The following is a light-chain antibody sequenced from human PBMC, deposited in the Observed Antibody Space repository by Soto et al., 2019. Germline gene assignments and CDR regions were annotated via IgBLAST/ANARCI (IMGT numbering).Light chain of an antibody. CDR3: LQHRTSPYT. Sequence: DIQMTQSPSAMSASVGDRVTITCRASQGISNSLVWFQQKPGRVPERLIYAASSLQSGVPSRFSGSGSGTEFTLTISSLQPEDFATYYCLQHRTSPYTFGQGTKLEIK. CDR2: AAS. V-gene: IGKV1-17*03. CDR1: QGISNS. J-gene: IGKJ2*01.